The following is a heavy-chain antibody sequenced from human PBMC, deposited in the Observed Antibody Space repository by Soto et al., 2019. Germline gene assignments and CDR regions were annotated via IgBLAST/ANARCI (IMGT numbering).Heavy chain of an antibody. D-gene: IGHD6-19*01. V-gene: IGHV4-59*08. CDR2: IYYSGST. J-gene: IGHJ4*02. CDR1: GGSISSYS. CDR3: VRQPNRPMAGDD. Sequence: SETLSLTCTVSGGSISSYSLGWIRQPPGKGLEWIGCIYYSGSTNYNPSLKSRVSLSVDTSKMQFSLNLASVTAADTAVYYCVRQPNRPMAGDDWGQGAQVTVS.